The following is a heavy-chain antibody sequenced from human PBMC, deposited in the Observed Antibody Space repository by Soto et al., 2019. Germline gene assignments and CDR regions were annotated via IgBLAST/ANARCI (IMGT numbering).Heavy chain of an antibody. Sequence: SETLSLTCTVSGGSISSYYWSWIRQPPGKGLEWIGYIYYSGSTNYNPSLKSRVTISVDTSKNQFSLKLSSVTAADTAVYYCAREQAYSSGWVFQHWGQGTLVTVSS. D-gene: IGHD6-19*01. V-gene: IGHV4-59*01. CDR2: IYYSGST. CDR3: AREQAYSSGWVFQH. J-gene: IGHJ1*01. CDR1: GGSISSYY.